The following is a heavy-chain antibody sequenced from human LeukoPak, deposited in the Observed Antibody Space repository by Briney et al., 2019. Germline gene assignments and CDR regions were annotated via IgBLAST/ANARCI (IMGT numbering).Heavy chain of an antibody. CDR3: ARGVYIAAAQYAY. V-gene: IGHV4-59*01. D-gene: IGHD6-13*01. Sequence: PSETLSLTCTVSGGSISSCYWSWIRQPPGKGLEWIGYIYYSGTTNYSPSLKSRVTISVDTSKNQFSLKLSSVTAADTAVYYCARGVYIAAAQYAYWGQGTLVTVSS. CDR2: IYYSGTT. J-gene: IGHJ4*02. CDR1: GGSISSCY.